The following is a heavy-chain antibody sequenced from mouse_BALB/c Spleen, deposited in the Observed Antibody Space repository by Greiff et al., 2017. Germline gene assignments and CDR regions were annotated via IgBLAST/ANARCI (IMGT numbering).Heavy chain of an antibody. Sequence: VQLQESGAELVRPGVSVKISCKGSGYTFTDYAMHWVKQSHAKSLEWIGVISTYYGDASYNQKFKGKATMTVDKSSSTAYMELARLTSEDSAIYYCARSDYDWKFDYWGQGTTLTVSS. V-gene: IGHV1S137*01. CDR3: ARSDYDWKFDY. CDR1: GYTFTDYA. CDR2: ISTYYGDA. D-gene: IGHD2-4*01. J-gene: IGHJ2*01.